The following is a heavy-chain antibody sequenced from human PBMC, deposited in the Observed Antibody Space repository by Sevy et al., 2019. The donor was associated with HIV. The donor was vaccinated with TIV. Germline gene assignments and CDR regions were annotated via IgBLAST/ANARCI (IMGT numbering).Heavy chain of an antibody. V-gene: IGHV3-43D*04. CDR3: AKVAAAGPYYYYMDV. CDR1: GFTFDDYA. CDR2: FSWDGGST. D-gene: IGHD6-13*01. Sequence: GGSLRLSCAASGFTFDDYAMHWVRQAPGKGLEWVSLFSWDGGSTYYADSVKGRFTISRDNSKNSLYLQMNSLRAEDTALYYCAKVAAAGPYYYYMDVWGKGTTVTVSS. J-gene: IGHJ6*03.